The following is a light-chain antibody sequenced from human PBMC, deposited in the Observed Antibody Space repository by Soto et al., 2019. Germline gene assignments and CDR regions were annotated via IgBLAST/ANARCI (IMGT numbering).Light chain of an antibody. V-gene: IGKV3-20*01. CDR3: QQYGSLSWT. CDR2: GAS. Sequence: EIVLTQSPATLSLSPGERATLSCRASQSISSSYLAWYQQRPGQAPRLLIYGASSRATGIPDRFSGGGSGTDFTLTISRLEPEDFAVYYCQQYGSLSWTFGQGTKVDIK. J-gene: IGKJ1*01. CDR1: QSISSSY.